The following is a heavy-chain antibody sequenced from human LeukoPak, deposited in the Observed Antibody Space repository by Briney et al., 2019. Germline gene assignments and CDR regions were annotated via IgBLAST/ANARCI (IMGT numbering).Heavy chain of an antibody. D-gene: IGHD5-12*01. J-gene: IGHJ3*02. V-gene: IGHV3-9*01. CDR1: GFTFDDYA. Sequence: SGGSLRLSCAASGFTFDDYAMHWVRQAPGKGLEWVSGISWNSGSIGYADSVKGRFTISRDSAKNSLYLQMNSLRAEDTALYYCAKDISGGYGAFDIWGQGTMVTVSS. CDR2: ISWNSGSI. CDR3: AKDISGGYGAFDI.